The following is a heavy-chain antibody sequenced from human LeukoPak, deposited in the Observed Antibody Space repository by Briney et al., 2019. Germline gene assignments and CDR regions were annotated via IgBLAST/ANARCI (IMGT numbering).Heavy chain of an antibody. CDR3: ARRFGSGWFPRGFDY. CDR1: GGSISSSSYY. Sequence: PSEALSLTCTVSGGSISSSSYYWGWIRQPPGKGLEWIGSIYYSGSTYYNPSLKSRVTISVDTSKNQFSLKLSSVTAADTAVYYCARRFGSGWFPRGFDYWGQGTLVTVPS. D-gene: IGHD6-19*01. V-gene: IGHV4-39*01. J-gene: IGHJ4*02. CDR2: IYYSGST.